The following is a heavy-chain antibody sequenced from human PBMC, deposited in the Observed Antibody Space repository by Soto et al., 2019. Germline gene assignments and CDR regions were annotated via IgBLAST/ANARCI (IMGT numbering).Heavy chain of an antibody. CDR2: IYDSGVT. V-gene: IGHV4-30-4*08. Sequence: PSQTLSLPWSVSGAVETSGENYWSWVRPPPGKGLEWLGYIYDSGVTSYTPALQSRVTLSLDRTNNQVSLKLRSVTAADTAVYFCVRALAPGYNSNAWG. J-gene: IGHJ3*01. CDR1: GAVETSGENY. CDR3: VRALAPGYNSNA. D-gene: IGHD3-9*01.